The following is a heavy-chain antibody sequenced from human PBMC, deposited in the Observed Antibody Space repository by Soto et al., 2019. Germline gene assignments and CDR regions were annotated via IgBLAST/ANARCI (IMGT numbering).Heavy chain of an antibody. V-gene: IGHV3-23*01. CDR2: ISGSGGST. Sequence: RGSLRLSCATFGFTFSTYAMTWVRQAPGKGLEWVSTISGSGGSTYYADSVKGRFTISRDNSKNTLYLQMNSLRAEDTAVYYCAKGRPPYCSGGSCYSGFDYWGQRTLVTVSS. CDR1: GFTFSTYA. J-gene: IGHJ4*02. D-gene: IGHD2-15*01. CDR3: AKGRPPYCSGGSCYSGFDY.